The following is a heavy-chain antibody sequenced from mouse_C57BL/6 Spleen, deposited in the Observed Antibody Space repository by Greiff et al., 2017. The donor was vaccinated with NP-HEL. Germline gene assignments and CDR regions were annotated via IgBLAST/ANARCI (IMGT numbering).Heavy chain of an antibody. CDR1: GYTFTEYT. CDR3: ARHEENYSNLGY. D-gene: IGHD2-5*01. Sequence: VQRVESGAELVKPGASVKLSCKASGYTFTEYTIHWVKQRSGQGLEWIGWFYPGSGSIKYNEKFKDKATLTADKSSSTVYMELSRLTSEDSAVYFCARHEENYSNLGYWGQGTTLTVSS. J-gene: IGHJ2*01. V-gene: IGHV1-62-2*01. CDR2: FYPGSGSI.